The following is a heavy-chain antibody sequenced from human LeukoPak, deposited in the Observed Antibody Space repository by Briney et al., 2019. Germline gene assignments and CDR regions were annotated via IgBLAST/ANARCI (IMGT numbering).Heavy chain of an antibody. CDR1: GYTFTSYD. CDR2: MNPNSGNT. D-gene: IGHD3-10*01. CDR3: ARIYYRRSDYHYYYMDV. J-gene: IGHJ6*03. V-gene: IGHV1-8*01. Sequence: GASVKVSCKXSGYTFTSYDINWVRQATGQGLEWVGWMNPNSGNTGSAQQVQDRVTITMNTSISTYYLELSSLRSEDTAVYYCARIYYRRSDYHYYYMDVWGEGTTVSVSS.